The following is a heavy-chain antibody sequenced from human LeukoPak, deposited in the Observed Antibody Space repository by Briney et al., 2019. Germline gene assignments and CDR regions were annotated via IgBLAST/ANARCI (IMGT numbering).Heavy chain of an antibody. CDR3: ARSSPGGYSSSWNNWFDP. CDR2: IYHSGST. V-gene: IGHV4-30-2*01. Sequence: PSETLSLTCAVSGGSISSGGYSWSWIRQPPGKGLEWIGYIYHSGSTYYNPSLKSRVTISVDRSKNQFSLKLSSVTAADTAVYYCARSSPGGYSSSWNNWFDPWGQGTLVTVSS. D-gene: IGHD6-13*01. J-gene: IGHJ5*02. CDR1: GGSISSGGYS.